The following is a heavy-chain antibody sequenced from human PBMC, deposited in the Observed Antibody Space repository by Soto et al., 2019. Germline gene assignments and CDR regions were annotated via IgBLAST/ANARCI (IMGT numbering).Heavy chain of an antibody. CDR2: ISTYNGHT. D-gene: IGHD1-26*01. CDR1: GYTFSSYS. V-gene: IGHV1-18*01. Sequence: QVQLVQSGAEVRKPGASVKVSCKASGYTFSSYSISWVRQAPGQGLEWMGWISTYNGHTNNAQKFQDRVTMTTDTSTSTAYMELRGLRSDDTAVYYCARDGVIVGATVSEDGLDVWGQGTTVSVSS. CDR3: ARDGVIVGATVSEDGLDV. J-gene: IGHJ6*02.